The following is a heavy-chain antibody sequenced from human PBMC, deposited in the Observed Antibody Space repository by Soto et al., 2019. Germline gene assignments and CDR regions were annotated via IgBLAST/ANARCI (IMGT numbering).Heavy chain of an antibody. Sequence: GESLKISCKGSGYIFTDHCIAWVRQMAGKDLEWLGIFNPGDSDSRYSPSFQGQVTISADKSISTAYLQWSSLEASDTAIYYCARVPRFGGLFSGMDVWGQGTTVTVSS. V-gene: IGHV5-51*01. D-gene: IGHD3-10*01. CDR3: ARVPRFGGLFSGMDV. CDR2: FNPGDSDS. J-gene: IGHJ6*02. CDR1: GYIFTDHC.